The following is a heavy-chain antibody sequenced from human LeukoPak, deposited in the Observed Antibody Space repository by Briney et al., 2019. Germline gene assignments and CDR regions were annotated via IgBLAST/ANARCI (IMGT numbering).Heavy chain of an antibody. J-gene: IGHJ4*02. CDR2: IYSDGST. V-gene: IGHV3-53*05. CDR3: AREPSSDSYYDH. Sequence: PGGSLRLSCAASGFTVSSNYMSWVRQAPGKGLEWVSVIYSDGSTYYADPVKGRFTISRDNSKNTLFLQMNSLRVEDTALYYCAREPSSDSYYDHWGQGTLVTVSS. D-gene: IGHD3-22*01. CDR1: GFTVSSNY.